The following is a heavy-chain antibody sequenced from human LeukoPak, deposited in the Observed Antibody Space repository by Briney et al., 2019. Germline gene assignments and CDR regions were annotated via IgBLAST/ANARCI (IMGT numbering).Heavy chain of an antibody. J-gene: IGHJ4*02. D-gene: IGHD3-10*01. Sequence: GGSLRLCCAASGFSFTIHAMRWVRQAPGKGLEWVSTIGGGGDSTYYVDPVRGLFVFSGDTSKNTVLLLINSQSADTAADYYSAKGAYGPGSFESYFDYWGQGTLVTVSS. V-gene: IGHV3-23*01. CDR1: GFSFTIHA. CDR3: AKGAYGPGSFESYFDY. CDR2: IGGGGDST.